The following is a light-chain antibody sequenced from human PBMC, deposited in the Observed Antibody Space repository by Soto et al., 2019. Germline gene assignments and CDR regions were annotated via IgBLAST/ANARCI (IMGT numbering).Light chain of an antibody. CDR3: LQDYNYPRT. CDR1: QAIRSD. Sequence: AIQMTQTPSSLSAFVGDAVTITCRASQAIRSDLAWYQQKPGKAPKLLMYGASALQSGVPSRFSGSGSGTDFTLTISSLQPEDFATYYCLQDYNYPRTFGQGTKVEIK. CDR2: GAS. J-gene: IGKJ1*01. V-gene: IGKV1-6*02.